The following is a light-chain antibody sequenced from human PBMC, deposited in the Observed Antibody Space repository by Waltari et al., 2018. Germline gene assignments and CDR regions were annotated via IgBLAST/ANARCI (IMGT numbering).Light chain of an antibody. CDR2: KDT. V-gene: IGLV3-25*03. Sequence: SHDLTQPPSVSVPPGQTARITCSGDALPKQYAYWFQKKPGQAPVLVIYKDTERPSGIPERFSGSSSGTTVTLTISGVQADDEADYYCQSADISSSYRVFGGGTKLSVL. J-gene: IGLJ3*02. CDR3: QSADISSSYRV. CDR1: ALPKQY.